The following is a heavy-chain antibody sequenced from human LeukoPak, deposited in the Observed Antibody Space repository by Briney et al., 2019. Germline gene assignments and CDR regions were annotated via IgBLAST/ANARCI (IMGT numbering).Heavy chain of an antibody. Sequence: HPGGSLRLSCAASGFTVSTSYMSWVRQAPGKGLEWVAVISYDGSDKYYADSVKGRFTISRDNSKNTLYLQMNSLRAEDTAVYYCARVYYYDSSGYYWGQGTLVTVSS. V-gene: IGHV3-30*04. CDR2: ISYDGSDK. CDR3: ARVYYYDSSGYY. CDR1: GFTVSTSY. D-gene: IGHD3-22*01. J-gene: IGHJ4*02.